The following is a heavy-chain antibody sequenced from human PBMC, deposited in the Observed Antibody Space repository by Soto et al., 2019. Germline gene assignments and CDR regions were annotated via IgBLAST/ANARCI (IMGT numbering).Heavy chain of an antibody. D-gene: IGHD7-27*01. Sequence: EVQLVESGGGLVQPGGSLRLSCAASGFTFSSYDMHRVRQATGKGLECVSAIGTAGDTYYPGSVKGRFTISREDATNSLYVQMNSLRAEDAVVYYRARKALLGSWCDPWGQGTLVTV. J-gene: IGHJ5*02. V-gene: IGHV3-13*01. CDR1: GFTFSSYD. CDR2: IGTAGDT. CDR3: ARKALLGSWCDP.